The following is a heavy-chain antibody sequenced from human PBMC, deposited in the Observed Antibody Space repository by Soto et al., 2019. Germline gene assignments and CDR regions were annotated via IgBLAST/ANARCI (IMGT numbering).Heavy chain of an antibody. Sequence: QITLKESGPTLVKPTQTLTLTCIVSGFSLNTYGVGVGWIRQPPGKALEWLALIYWDDDKRYSPSLKSRLTITKDTSKNQVVLTMTNMDPVDTVTYYCARALGCWGAYYFDYWGQGTLVTVSS. CDR1: GFSLNTYGVG. CDR3: ARALGCWGAYYFDY. CDR2: IYWDDDK. V-gene: IGHV2-5*02. J-gene: IGHJ4*02. D-gene: IGHD3-16*01.